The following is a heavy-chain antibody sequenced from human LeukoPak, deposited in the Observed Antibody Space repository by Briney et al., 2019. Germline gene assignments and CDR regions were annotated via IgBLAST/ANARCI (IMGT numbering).Heavy chain of an antibody. CDR3: AKASWFSNADAVL. CDR2: LRGNVDT. J-gene: IGHJ4*02. CDR1: GFTFISYA. V-gene: IGHV3-23*01. Sequence: GGSLTLSCVASGFTFISYAMSWVREAPARGLEWVSRLRGNVDTFHAAPAQGRFTLSTDDSSNTVYLQLNNLRFEDTAVYYCAKASWFSNADAVLWVRGTVVTL. D-gene: IGHD3-10*01.